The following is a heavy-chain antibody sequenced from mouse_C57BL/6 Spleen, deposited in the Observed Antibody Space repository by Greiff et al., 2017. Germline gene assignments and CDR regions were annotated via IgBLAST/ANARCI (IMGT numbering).Heavy chain of an antibody. J-gene: IGHJ2*01. CDR2: INPGSGGT. D-gene: IGHD2-5*01. CDR3: ARDYSNYLDY. V-gene: IGHV1-54*01. Sequence: QVQLQQSGAELVRPGTSVKVSCKASGYAFTNYLIEWVKQRPGQGLEWIGVINPGSGGTNYNEKFKGKATLTADKSSSTAYMQLSSLTSEDSAVYYCARDYSNYLDYWGQGTTLTVSS. CDR1: GYAFTNYL.